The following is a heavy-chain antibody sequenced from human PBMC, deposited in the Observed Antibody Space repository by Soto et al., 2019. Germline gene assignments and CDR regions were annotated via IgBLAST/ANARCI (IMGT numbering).Heavy chain of an antibody. CDR2: IGTAGET. CDR3: VRDLRAYDVYWYFDL. D-gene: IGHD3-10*02. Sequence: EVQLVESGGGLVQPGGSLRLSCAASGFTFSSYDMHWVRQATGKGLEWVSGIGTAGETYYPGSVKGRLTISRENAKNSLYLQMNSLRAGDMAVYYCVRDLRAYDVYWYFDLWGRGTLVTVSS. V-gene: IGHV3-13*01. CDR1: GFTFSSYD. J-gene: IGHJ2*01.